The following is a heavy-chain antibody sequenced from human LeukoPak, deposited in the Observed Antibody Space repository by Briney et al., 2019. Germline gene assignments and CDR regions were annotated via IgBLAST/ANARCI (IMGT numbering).Heavy chain of an antibody. Sequence: SETLSLTCAVYGGSFSGYYWSWIRQPPGKGLEWIGEINHSGSTNYNPSLKSRVTISVDTSKNQFSLKLSSVTVADTAVYYCARGRIAAAGRGWFDPWGQGTLVTVSS. CDR3: ARGRIAAAGRGWFDP. CDR1: GGSFSGYY. J-gene: IGHJ5*02. CDR2: INHSGST. D-gene: IGHD6-13*01. V-gene: IGHV4-34*01.